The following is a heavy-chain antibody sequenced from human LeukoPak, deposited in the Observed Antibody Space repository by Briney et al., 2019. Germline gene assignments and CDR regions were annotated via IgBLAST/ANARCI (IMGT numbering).Heavy chain of an antibody. D-gene: IGHD5-12*01. CDR1: GGTFSSYA. V-gene: IGHV1-69*05. J-gene: IGHJ6*03. CDR3: ASDGSRVDIVATIWDYYYYMDV. CDR2: IIPIFCTA. Sequence: SVKVSCKASGGTFSSYAISWVRKAPGQGLEWMGGIIPIFCTANYAQKFQGRVTITTDESTSTAYMELSSLRSEDTAVYYCASDGSRVDIVATIWDYYYYMDVWGKGTTVTVSS.